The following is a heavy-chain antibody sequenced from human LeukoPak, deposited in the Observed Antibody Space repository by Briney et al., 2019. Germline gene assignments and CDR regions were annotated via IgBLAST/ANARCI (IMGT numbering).Heavy chain of an antibody. CDR3: ARVPVYSGTYFDY. CDR1: GYSFSSAYH. Sequence: SETLSLTCTVSGYSFSSAYHWAWIRQPPGKGLEWIASLYYSGTTYYNPSLKSRVTLSVDTSKKQFSLRLRSMTATDTAVYYCARVPVYSGTYFDYWGQGTLVTVSS. J-gene: IGHJ4*02. CDR2: LYYSGTT. V-gene: IGHV4-38-2*02. D-gene: IGHD1-26*01.